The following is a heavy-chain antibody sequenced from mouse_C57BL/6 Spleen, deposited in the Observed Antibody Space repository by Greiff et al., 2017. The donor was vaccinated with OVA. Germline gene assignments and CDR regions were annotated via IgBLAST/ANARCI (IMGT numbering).Heavy chain of an antibody. CDR1: GYTFTSYT. V-gene: IGHV1-4*01. J-gene: IGHJ1*03. CDR3: ARYNYGSSHGWYFDV. D-gene: IGHD1-1*01. CDR2: INPSSGYT. Sequence: QVQLQQSGAELARPGASVKMSCKASGYTFTSYTMHWVKQRPGQGLEWIGYINPSSGYTKYNQKFKDKATLTADKSSSTAYMQLSSLTSEDSAVYYCARYNYGSSHGWYFDVWGTGTTVTVSS.